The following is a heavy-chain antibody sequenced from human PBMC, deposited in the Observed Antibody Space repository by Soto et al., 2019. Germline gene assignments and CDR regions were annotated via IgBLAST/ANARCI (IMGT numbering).Heavy chain of an antibody. CDR3: ARGRRWGARQDYYYGMDV. CDR1: GGCFSGYY. J-gene: IGHJ6*02. D-gene: IGHD1-26*01. CDR2: INHSGST. V-gene: IGHV4-34*01. Sequence: ETLSLTGAVYGGCFSGYYWSWIRQPPGKGLEWIGEINHSGSTNYNPSLKSRVTISVDASKNQFSLKLSSVTAADTAVYYCARGRRWGARQDYYYGMDVWGQGTTVTVSS.